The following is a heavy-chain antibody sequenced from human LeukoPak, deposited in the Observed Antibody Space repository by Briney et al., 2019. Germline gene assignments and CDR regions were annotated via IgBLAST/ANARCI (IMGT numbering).Heavy chain of an antibody. V-gene: IGHV1-2*06. D-gene: IGHD4-17*01. CDR2: INPNSGGT. CDR1: GYTFTGYY. Sequence: ASVKVSCKASGYTFTGYYMHWVRQAPGQGLEWMGRINPNSGGTNYAQKFQGRVTMTRDTSISTAYMELSRLRSDDTAVYYCARGLDYGDLHRPLFDYWGQGTLVTVSS. J-gene: IGHJ4*02. CDR3: ARGLDYGDLHRPLFDY.